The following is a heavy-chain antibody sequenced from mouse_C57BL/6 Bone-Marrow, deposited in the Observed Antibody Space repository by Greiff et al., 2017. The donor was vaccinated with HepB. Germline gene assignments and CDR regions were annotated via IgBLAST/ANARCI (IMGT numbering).Heavy chain of an antibody. CDR1: GYSFTDYN. CDR2: INPNYGTN. D-gene: IGHD1-1*01. Sequence: EVQLQESGPELVKPGASVKISCKASGYSFTDYNMNWVKQSNGTSLEWIGVINPNYGTNSYNQKFKGKATLTVDQSSSTAYMQLNSLTSEDSAVSYCASDYYGSNAYWGQGTLVTVSA. CDR3: ASDYYGSNAY. V-gene: IGHV1-39*01. J-gene: IGHJ3*01.